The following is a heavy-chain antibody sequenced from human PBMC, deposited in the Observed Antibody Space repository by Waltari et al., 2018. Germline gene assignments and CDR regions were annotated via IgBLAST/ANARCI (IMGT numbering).Heavy chain of an antibody. Sequence: EVQLVESGGGLVQPGGSLRLSCAASGFTFSNYWMHWVRQPPGKGLVWLSRVNSDGSGTIYAYSVKGRFSISRDNGKNTLYLQMNSLRAEDSGVYFCARVAPNWSVDLWGRGTLVTVSS. CDR1: GFTFSNYW. J-gene: IGHJ2*01. V-gene: IGHV3-74*01. CDR3: ARVAPNWSVDL. D-gene: IGHD1-1*01. CDR2: VNSDGSGT.